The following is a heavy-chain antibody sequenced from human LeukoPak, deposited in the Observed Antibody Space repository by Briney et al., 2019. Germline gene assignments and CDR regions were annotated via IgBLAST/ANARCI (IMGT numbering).Heavy chain of an antibody. CDR3: AKDLHYGSADY. CDR2: INPDGSTT. D-gene: IGHD3-10*01. CDR1: GFTISSYW. J-gene: IGHJ4*02. Sequence: GGSLRHSCAVSGFTISSYWMNWVRQAPGKGLVWVSFINPDGSTTNYADSVKGRFTISRDNAKNALYLQMNSLRAEDTAVYYCAKDLHYGSADYWGQGTLVTVSS. V-gene: IGHV3-74*01.